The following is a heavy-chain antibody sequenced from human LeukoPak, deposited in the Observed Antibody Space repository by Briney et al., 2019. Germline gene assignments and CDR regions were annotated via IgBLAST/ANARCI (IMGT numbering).Heavy chain of an antibody. CDR3: VGGGSIVGATTNDTFDV. CDR2: MYYSGST. J-gene: IGHJ3*01. Sequence: SETLSLTCTVSGASFTSYYWRWIRQPPGKGLEWIGYMYYSGSTNYNPSLKSGGTISVGTTKINFSLKLCSVTAADTAVCYFVGGGSIVGATTNDTFDVGGEGTMV. D-gene: IGHD1-26*01. V-gene: IGHV4-59*01. CDR1: GASFTSYY.